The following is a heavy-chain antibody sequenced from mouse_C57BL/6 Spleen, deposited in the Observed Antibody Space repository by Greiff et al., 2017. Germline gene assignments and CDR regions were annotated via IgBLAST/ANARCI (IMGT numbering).Heavy chain of an antibody. CDR2: IHPNSGST. J-gene: IGHJ4*01. Sequence: VQLQQPGAELVKPGASVKLSCKASGYTFTSYWMHWVKQRPGQGLEWIGMIHPNSGSTNYNEKFKSKATLTVDKSSSTAYMQLSSLTSEDSAVYYCAREGDGYYGAMDYWGQGTSVTVSS. CDR1: GYTFTSYW. V-gene: IGHV1-64*01. CDR3: AREGDGYYGAMDY. D-gene: IGHD2-3*01.